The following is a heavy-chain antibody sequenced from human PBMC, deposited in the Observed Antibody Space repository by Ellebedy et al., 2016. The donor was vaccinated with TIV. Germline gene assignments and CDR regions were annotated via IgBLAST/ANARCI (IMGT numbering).Heavy chain of an antibody. D-gene: IGHD1-1*01. CDR1: GVFLSGYY. CDR3: AEGSTWNSF. V-gene: IGHV4-34*01. CDR2: VSHRENT. Sequence: MPSETLSPTCAVHGVFLSGYYWTWIRQSPGKGLEWIGEVSHRENTKYNPSLKSRVTIVVDTSKNMFSLNLTSVTAADTAVYYCAEGSTWNSFWGQGTLVTVSS. J-gene: IGHJ4*02.